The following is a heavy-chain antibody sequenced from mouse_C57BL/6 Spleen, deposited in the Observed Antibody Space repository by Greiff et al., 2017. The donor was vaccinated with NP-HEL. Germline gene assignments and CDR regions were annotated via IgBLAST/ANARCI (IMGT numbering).Heavy chain of an antibody. J-gene: IGHJ1*03. CDR1: GYSFTSYY. V-gene: IGHV1-66*01. Sequence: LQESGPELVKPGASVKISYKASGYSFTSYYIHWVKQRPTQGLEWIGWIYPGSGNTKYNEKFKGKATLTADTSSSTAYMQLSSLTSEDSAVYYCARITTVRDFDVWGTGTTVTVSS. CDR3: ARITTVRDFDV. D-gene: IGHD1-1*01. CDR2: IYPGSGNT.